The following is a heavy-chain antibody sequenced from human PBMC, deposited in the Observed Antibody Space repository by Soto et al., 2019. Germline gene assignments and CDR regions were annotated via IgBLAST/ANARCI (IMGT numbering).Heavy chain of an antibody. CDR3: ARDGGPSLVVVEGYFDY. Sequence: VASVKVSCKASGYTFTSYGISWVRQAPGQGLEWMGWISAYNGNTNYAQKLQGRVTMTTDTSTSTAYMELRSLRSDDTAVYYCARDGGPSLVVVEGYFDYWGQGTLVTVSS. D-gene: IGHD3-22*01. CDR2: ISAYNGNT. V-gene: IGHV1-18*04. CDR1: GYTFTSYG. J-gene: IGHJ4*02.